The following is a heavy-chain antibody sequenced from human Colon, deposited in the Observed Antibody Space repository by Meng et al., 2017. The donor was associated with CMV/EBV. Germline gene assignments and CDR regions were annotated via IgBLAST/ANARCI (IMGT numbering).Heavy chain of an antibody. V-gene: IGHV3-30*02. CDR3: AGVLRGY. D-gene: IGHD3-3*01. CDR2: IRYDGSNK. J-gene: IGHJ4*02. Sequence: GESLKISCAASGFTFSSYGMHWVRQAPGKGLEWVAFIRYDGSNKYYADSVKGRFTISRDNSKNTLYLQMNSLRAEDTAVYYCAGVLRGYWGQGTLVTVSS. CDR1: GFTFSSYG.